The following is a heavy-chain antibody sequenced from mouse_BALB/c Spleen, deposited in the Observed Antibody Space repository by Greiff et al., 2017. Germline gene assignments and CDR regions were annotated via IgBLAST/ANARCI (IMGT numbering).Heavy chain of an antibody. D-gene: IGHD1-3*01. CDR2: ILPGSGST. V-gene: IGHV1-9*01. CDR3: AREGGSGSPAWFAY. Sequence: QVQLQQSGAELMKPGASVKISCKATGYTFSSYWIEWVKQRPGHGLEWIGEILPGSGSTNYNEKFKGKATFTADTSSNTAYMQLSSLTSEDSAVYFCAREGGSGSPAWFAYWGQGTLVTVSA. J-gene: IGHJ3*01. CDR1: GYTFSSYW.